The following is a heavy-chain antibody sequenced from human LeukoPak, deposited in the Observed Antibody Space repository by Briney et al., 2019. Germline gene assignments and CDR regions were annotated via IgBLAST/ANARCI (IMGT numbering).Heavy chain of an antibody. CDR1: GFTFSSYA. CDR2: ISGSGGSA. J-gene: IGHJ4*02. Sequence: GGSLRLSCAASGFTFSSYAMSWVRQAPGKGLEWVSAISGSGGSAYYADSVKGRFTISRDNSKNTPYLQMNSLRAEDTAVYYCAKHYDFWSGYFPFDYWGQGTLVTVSS. CDR3: AKHYDFWSGYFPFDY. V-gene: IGHV3-23*01. D-gene: IGHD3-3*01.